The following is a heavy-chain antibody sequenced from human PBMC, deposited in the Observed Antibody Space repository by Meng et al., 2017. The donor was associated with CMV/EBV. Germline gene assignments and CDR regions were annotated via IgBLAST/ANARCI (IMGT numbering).Heavy chain of an antibody. V-gene: IGHV1-2*02. CDR2: INPNSGGT. D-gene: IGHD3-10*01. J-gene: IGHJ5*02. CDR3: ARDRGYYGSGSYQFDP. Sequence: GYTFTGYYTNWVRQAPGQGLEWMGWINPNSGGTNYAQKFQGRVTMTRDTSISTAYMELSRLRSDDTAVYYCARDRGYYGSGSYQFDPWGQGTLVTVSS. CDR1: GYTFTGYY.